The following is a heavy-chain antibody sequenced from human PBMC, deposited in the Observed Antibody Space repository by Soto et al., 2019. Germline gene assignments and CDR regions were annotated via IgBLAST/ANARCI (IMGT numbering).Heavy chain of an antibody. CDR2: IIPILDIP. V-gene: IGHV1-69*02. J-gene: IGHJ6*02. CDR1: GGTFSRYT. CDR3: XXXXXXXXXXXXXXXXXXXXGWDV. Sequence: QVQLVQSGAEVKKPGSSVKVSCKASGGTFSRYTISWVRQAPGQGLEWMGRIIPILDIPNYAQNFQGRVTIXAXXSXXXXXXXXXXXXXXXXXXXXXXXXXXXXXXXXXXXXXXXXXGWDVWGQGTTVTVSS.